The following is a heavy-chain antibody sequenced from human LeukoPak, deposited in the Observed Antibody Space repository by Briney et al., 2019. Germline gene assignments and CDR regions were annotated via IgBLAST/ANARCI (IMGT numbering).Heavy chain of an antibody. Sequence: PSETLSLTCTVSGYSISSGYYWGWIRQPPGKGLEWIGSIYHSGSTYYNPSLKSRVTISVDTSKNQFSLKLSSVTAADTAVYYCARNPQWLAIFDYWGQGTLVTVSS. D-gene: IGHD6-19*01. CDR2: IYHSGST. CDR3: ARNPQWLAIFDY. J-gene: IGHJ4*02. V-gene: IGHV4-38-2*02. CDR1: GYSISSGYY.